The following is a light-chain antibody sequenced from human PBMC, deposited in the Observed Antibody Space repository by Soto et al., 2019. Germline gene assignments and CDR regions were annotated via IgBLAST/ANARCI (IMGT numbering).Light chain of an antibody. V-gene: IGKV1-5*03. CDR1: QTISSW. Sequence: DIQMTQSPSTLSGSVGDRVTITCXASQTISSWLAWYQQKPGKAPKLLIYKASSLESGVPSRFSGSGSGTELTLTISGLQPDDFATYFCQQYKSYAPTFGQGTKVDIK. J-gene: IGKJ1*01. CDR3: QQYKSYAPT. CDR2: KAS.